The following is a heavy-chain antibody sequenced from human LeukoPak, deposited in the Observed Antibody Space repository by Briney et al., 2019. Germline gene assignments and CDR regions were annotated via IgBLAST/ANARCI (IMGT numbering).Heavy chain of an antibody. CDR2: IYHSGST. Sequence: SGTLSLTCAVSGGSISSSNWWSWVRQPPGKGLEWIGEIYHSGSTNYNPSLKSRVTISVDKSKNQFSLKLSSVTAADTAVYYCAVITSYYYDSSGYNAFDIWGQGTMVTVSS. CDR1: GGSISSSNW. D-gene: IGHD3-22*01. CDR3: AVITSYYYDSSGYNAFDI. V-gene: IGHV4-4*02. J-gene: IGHJ3*02.